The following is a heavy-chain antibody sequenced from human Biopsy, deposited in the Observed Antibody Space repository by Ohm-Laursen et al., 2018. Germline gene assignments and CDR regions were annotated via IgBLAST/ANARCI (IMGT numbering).Heavy chain of an antibody. Sequence: SSVKASCKASGGAFTNYAINWVRQAPGHGLEWMGGIITVSETAGYAERFQGRVTITADVTTTTAYMDLSGLRSEDTAVYYCVAYPSSGFFENNDDFAMDVWGQGTTVIVSS. CDR3: VAYPSSGFFENNDDFAMDV. CDR1: GGAFTNYA. J-gene: IGHJ6*02. D-gene: IGHD6-19*01. V-gene: IGHV1-69*01. CDR2: IITVSETA.